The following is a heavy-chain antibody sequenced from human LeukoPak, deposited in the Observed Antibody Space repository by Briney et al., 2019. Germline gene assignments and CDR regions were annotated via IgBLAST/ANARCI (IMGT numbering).Heavy chain of an antibody. D-gene: IGHD3-10*01. J-gene: IGHJ5*02. CDR3: AKDLLYYGSTNWFDP. CDR1: GFTFSSYA. CDR2: LGGSGGTT. Sequence: GGSLRLSCAASGFTFSSYALSWVRQAPGKGLEWVSDLGGSGGTTYYADSVKGRFTISRDNSKNTLYLQMNSLRAEDTAVYYCAKDLLYYGSTNWFDPWGQGTLVTVSS. V-gene: IGHV3-23*01.